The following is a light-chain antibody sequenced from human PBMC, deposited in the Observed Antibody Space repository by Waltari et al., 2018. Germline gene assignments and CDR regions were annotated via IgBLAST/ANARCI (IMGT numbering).Light chain of an antibody. CDR2: DVI. CDR3: CSYTSASTLGV. CDR1: SRDIGGYVY. V-gene: IGLV2-14*03. Sequence: QSALTQPASVSGSPGQSITISCTGTSRDIGGYVYVSWYQQYPGQAPKLIIYDVIYRPSGVSNRFSGSKSGNTASLTISGLQAEDEANYYCCSYTSASTLGVFGGGTKLTVL. J-gene: IGLJ3*02.